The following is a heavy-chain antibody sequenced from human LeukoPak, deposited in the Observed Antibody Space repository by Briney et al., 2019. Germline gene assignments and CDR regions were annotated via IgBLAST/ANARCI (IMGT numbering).Heavy chain of an antibody. CDR3: ARATPGYSYGY. V-gene: IGHV4-59*12. D-gene: IGHD5-18*01. J-gene: IGHJ4*02. Sequence: SETLSLTCTVSGGSISSYYWSWIRQPPGKGLEWIGYIYYSGSTNYNPSLKSRVTISVDTSKNQFSLKLNSVTAADTAVYYCARATPGYSYGYWGQGTLVTVSS. CDR2: IYYSGST. CDR1: GGSISSYY.